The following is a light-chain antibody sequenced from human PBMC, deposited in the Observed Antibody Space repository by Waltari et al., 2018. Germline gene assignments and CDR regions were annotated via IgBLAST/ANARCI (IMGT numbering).Light chain of an antibody. J-gene: IGLJ2*01. CDR1: RSTIGKNN. CDR3: AAWDDSLNGL. V-gene: IGLV1-44*01. Sequence: QSVLTQPPSLSGAPGQRVTNPCSGSRSTIGKNNVNWYQQLPGTAPKLLIFSTNQRSSGVPDRFSGSKSGTSASLAISGLQSEDEADYFCAAWDDSLNGLFGGGTKLTVL. CDR2: STN.